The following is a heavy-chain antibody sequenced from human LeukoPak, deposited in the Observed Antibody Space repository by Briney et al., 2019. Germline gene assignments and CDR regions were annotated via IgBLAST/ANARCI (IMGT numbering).Heavy chain of an antibody. Sequence: SETLSLTCTVSGGSINNYYWSWIRQPPGKGLEWIGYIYYRGSTNYNPSLKSRVTFSVDTSKNQFSLKLNSVTAADTAVYYCATGGVKSFGDCLDYWGQGTLVTVSS. CDR3: ATGGVKSFGDCLDY. D-gene: IGHD3-10*01. CDR1: GGSINNYY. J-gene: IGHJ4*02. V-gene: IGHV4-59*01. CDR2: IYYRGST.